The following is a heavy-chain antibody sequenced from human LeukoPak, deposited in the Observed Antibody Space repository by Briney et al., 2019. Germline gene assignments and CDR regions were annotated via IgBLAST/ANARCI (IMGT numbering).Heavy chain of an antibody. CDR2: ISGSGGST. D-gene: IGHD3-9*01. CDR1: GFTFSSYA. J-gene: IGHJ4*02. CDR3: AKDSYLTGRYFGWLSGPGPYYFDY. Sequence: GGSLRLSCAASGFTFSSYAMSWVRQAPGKGLEWVSAISGSGGSTYYADSVKGRFTISRDNSKNTLYLQMNSLRAEDTAVYYCAKDSYLTGRYFGWLSGPGPYYFDYWGQGTLVTVCS. V-gene: IGHV3-23*01.